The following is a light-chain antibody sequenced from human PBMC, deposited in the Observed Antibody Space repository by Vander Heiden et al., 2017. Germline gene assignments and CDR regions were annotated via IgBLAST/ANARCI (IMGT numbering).Light chain of an antibody. V-gene: IGKV2-30*01. Sequence: EVGMTQSPLCLPVSSGQPASISCRSSQSVVYSDGNTYLSWFQQRPGQSPRRLIYQVSKRDSGVPNRFSGSGSGTDFTLKISSVEAEDFGVYYCRQRIHWPSTFGQGTNVETK. CDR1: QSVVYSDGNTY. CDR2: QVS. CDR3: RQRIHWPST. J-gene: IGKJ2*01.